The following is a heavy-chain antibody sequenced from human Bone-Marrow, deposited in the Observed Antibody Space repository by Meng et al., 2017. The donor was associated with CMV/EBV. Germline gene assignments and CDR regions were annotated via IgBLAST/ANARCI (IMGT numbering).Heavy chain of an antibody. V-gene: IGHV4-59*01. CDR1: GGSISSYY. CDR3: ARGPLYNWNYDAFDI. CDR2: IYYSGST. D-gene: IGHD1-7*01. Sequence: SETLSLTCTVSGGSISSYYWSWIRQPPGKGLEWIGYIYYSGSTNYNPSLKSRVTISVDTSKNQFSLKLSSVTAADTAVYYCARGPLYNWNYDAFDIWGQGTRVTVSS. J-gene: IGHJ3*02.